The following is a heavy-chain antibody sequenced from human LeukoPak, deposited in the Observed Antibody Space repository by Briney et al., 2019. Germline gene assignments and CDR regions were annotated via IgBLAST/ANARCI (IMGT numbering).Heavy chain of an antibody. D-gene: IGHD2/OR15-2a*01. V-gene: IGHV3-7*01. CDR3: ASLIEKS. J-gene: IGHJ5*02. CDR1: GFTFTTSW. CDR2: IKQDGSAR. Sequence: QPGGSLRLSCAASGFTFTTSWMHWVRQAPGKGLEWLANIKQDGSARNYVDSVTGRFTISRDNAKNSLYLRMESLRVEDTAIYYCASLIEKSWGQGTLVTVSS.